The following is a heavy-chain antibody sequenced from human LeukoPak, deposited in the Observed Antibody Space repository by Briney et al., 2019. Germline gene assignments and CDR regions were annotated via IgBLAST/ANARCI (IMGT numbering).Heavy chain of an antibody. J-gene: IGHJ4*02. D-gene: IGHD3-22*01. CDR2: IRYDGSNK. V-gene: IGHV3-30*02. CDR3: AKDHYYDIFYED. Sequence: SCKASGYTFTGYYMHWVRQAPGKGLEWVAFIRYDGSNKYYADSVKGRFTISRDNSKNTLYLQMNSLRAEDTAVYYCAKDHYYDIFYEDWGQGTLVTVSS. CDR1: GYTFTGYY.